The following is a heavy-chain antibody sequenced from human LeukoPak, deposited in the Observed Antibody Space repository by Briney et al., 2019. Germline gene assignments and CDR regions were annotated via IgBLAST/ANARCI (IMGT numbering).Heavy chain of an antibody. CDR2: ISSSSTTI. CDR3: ARSAVPPYYYDY. CDR1: GFTFSSYS. J-gene: IGHJ4*02. Sequence: GGSPRLSCAASGFTFSSYSMNWVRQAPGKGLEWISYISSSSTTIYYADSVKGRFTISRDNAKNSLYVQMNSLTDEDSAVYYCARSAVPPYYYDYWGQGTGHSVSS. V-gene: IGHV3-48*02. D-gene: IGHD6-19*01.